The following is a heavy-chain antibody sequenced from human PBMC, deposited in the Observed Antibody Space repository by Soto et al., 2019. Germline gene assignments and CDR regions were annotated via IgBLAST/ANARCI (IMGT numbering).Heavy chain of an antibody. J-gene: IGHJ4*02. CDR1: GFTFSSYA. CDR2: ISGSGGST. D-gene: IGHD2-15*01. V-gene: IGHV3-23*01. CDR3: ARPLGSDYIGPDY. Sequence: PGGSPRLSCAASGFTFSSYAMSWVRQAPGKGLEWVSDISGSGGSTYYADSVKGRFTISRDNAKNTLYLQMNSLRAEDTAVYYCARPLGSDYIGPDYWGQGTLVTVSS.